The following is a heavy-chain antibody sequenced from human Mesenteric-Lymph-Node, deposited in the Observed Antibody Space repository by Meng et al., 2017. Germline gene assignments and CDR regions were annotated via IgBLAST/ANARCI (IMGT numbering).Heavy chain of an antibody. D-gene: IGHD3-10*01. CDR1: GYTFTSYA. CDR3: ASKVRGDFDY. Sequence: QVQLVQSGSEWKKPGASVKVSCKASGYTFTSYAMNWVRQAPGRGLEWMGRIIPILGIANYAQKFQGRVTITADKSTSTAYMELSSLRSEDTAVYYCASKVRGDFDYWGQGTLVTVSS. CDR2: IIPILGIA. V-gene: IGHV1-69*09. J-gene: IGHJ4*02.